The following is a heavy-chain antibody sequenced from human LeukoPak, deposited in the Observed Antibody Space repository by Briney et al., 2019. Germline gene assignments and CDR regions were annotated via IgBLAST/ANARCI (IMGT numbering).Heavy chain of an antibody. Sequence: PGGSLRLSCAASGFTFSSYAMHWVRQAPGKGLEWVAVISYDGSNKYYADSVKGRFTISRDNSKNTLYLQMNSLRAEDTAVYYCARDMGYSYGYLDYYYGMDVWGQGTTVTVSS. CDR2: ISYDGSNK. V-gene: IGHV3-30*04. CDR3: ARDMGYSYGYLDYYYGMDV. D-gene: IGHD5-18*01. J-gene: IGHJ6*02. CDR1: GFTFSSYA.